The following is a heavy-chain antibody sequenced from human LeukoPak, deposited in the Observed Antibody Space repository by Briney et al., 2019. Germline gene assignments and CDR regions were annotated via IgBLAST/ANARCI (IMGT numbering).Heavy chain of an antibody. V-gene: IGHV3-30*02. CDR1: GFTFSSYG. CDR3: ARALILVVPAAMRRTPWVRGDDYGDY. CDR2: IRYDGSNK. Sequence: PGGSLRLSCAASGFTFSSYGMHWVRQAPGKGLEWVAYIRYDGSNKYYEDSMKGRFTISRDNSKNMLYLQMNSLRAEDTAVYYCARALILVVPAAMRRTPWVRGDDYGDYGSQGTLVTVSS. J-gene: IGHJ4*02. D-gene: IGHD2-2*01.